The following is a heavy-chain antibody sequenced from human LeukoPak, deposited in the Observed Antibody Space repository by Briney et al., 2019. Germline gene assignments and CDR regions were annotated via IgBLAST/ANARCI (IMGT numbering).Heavy chain of an antibody. CDR1: GNIFTDYY. Sequence: GASVKVSCKVSGNIFTDYYIHWVRQAPGQRLEWMGWTNPISGATKYGQKFQGRVTMTRDTSISTVYMELTSLASDDTAVYYCARGEYIRSGYRNDAFDIWGQGAMVTVSS. J-gene: IGHJ3*02. CDR2: TNPISGAT. D-gene: IGHD3-22*01. CDR3: ARGEYIRSGYRNDAFDI. V-gene: IGHV1-2*02.